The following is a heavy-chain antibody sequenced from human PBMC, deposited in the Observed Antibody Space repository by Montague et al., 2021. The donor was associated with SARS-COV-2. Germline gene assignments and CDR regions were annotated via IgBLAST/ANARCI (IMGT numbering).Heavy chain of an antibody. V-gene: IGHV4-31*03. Sequence: TLSLTCTVSGGSISSGGYYWSWIRQHPGKGLEWIGYIYYSGSTYYNPSLKSRVTISVDTSKNQFSLKLSSVTAADTAVYYCARAAPITMIVVVIDAFDIWGQGTMVTVSS. J-gene: IGHJ3*02. D-gene: IGHD3-22*01. CDR2: IYYSGST. CDR3: ARAAPITMIVVVIDAFDI. CDR1: GGSISSGGYY.